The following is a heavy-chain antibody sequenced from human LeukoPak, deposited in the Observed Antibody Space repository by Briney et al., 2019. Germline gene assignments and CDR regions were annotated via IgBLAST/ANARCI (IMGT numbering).Heavy chain of an antibody. CDR2: IRYDGSNK. V-gene: IGHV3-30*02. D-gene: IGHD3-10*01. CDR1: GFTFSSYG. Sequence: GGSLRLSCAASGFTFSSYGMHWVRQAPGKGLEWVAFIRYDGSNKYYADSVKGRFTISRDNSKNTLYLQMNSLRAEDTAVYYCAKDLGVVRGVIISEKFDYWGQGTLVTVSS. J-gene: IGHJ4*02. CDR3: AKDLGVVRGVIISEKFDY.